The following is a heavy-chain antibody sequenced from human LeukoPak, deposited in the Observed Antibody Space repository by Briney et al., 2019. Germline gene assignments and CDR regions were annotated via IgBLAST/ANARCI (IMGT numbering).Heavy chain of an antibody. CDR3: ARPRIDCSSTSCWTFVY. CDR1: GYSISSGYY. D-gene: IGHD2-2*01. J-gene: IGHJ4*02. Sequence: SETLSLTXAVSGYSISSGYYWGWIRQPPGKGLEWIGSIYHSGSTYYNPSLKSRATISVDTSKNQFSLKLSSVTAADTAVYYCARPRIDCSSTSCWTFVYWGQGTLVTVSS. V-gene: IGHV4-38-2*01. CDR2: IYHSGST.